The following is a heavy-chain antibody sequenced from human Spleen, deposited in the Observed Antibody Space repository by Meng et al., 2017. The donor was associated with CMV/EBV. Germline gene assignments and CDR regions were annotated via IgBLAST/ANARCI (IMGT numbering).Heavy chain of an antibody. D-gene: IGHD2-21*01. CDR3: ATGERAYCGGDCYFSRWFGP. Sequence: FTAFWIHWVRQAPGQGPEWMGWINPKSGGTKFAQKFEGRVTMTTDTSTRTIYLEVNSLGYEDTAVYYCATGERAYCGGDCYFSRWFGPWGQGTLVTVSS. CDR2: INPKSGGT. J-gene: IGHJ5*02. CDR1: FTAFW. V-gene: IGHV1-2*02.